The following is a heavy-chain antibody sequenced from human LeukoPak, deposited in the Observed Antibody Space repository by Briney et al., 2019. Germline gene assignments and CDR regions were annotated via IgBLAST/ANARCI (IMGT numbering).Heavy chain of an antibody. CDR3: ATEGGTLGYCSRTSCHYDY. J-gene: IGHJ4*02. Sequence: ASVKVSCKVSGYSLTEMSMHWVRQSPGKGPEWMGGFDPEDGKRIYAQKFQGRVTMTEDTSTDTAYMELSSLRSEDTAVYYCATEGGTLGYCSRTSCHYDYWGQGTLVTVSS. CDR2: FDPEDGKR. CDR1: GYSLTEMS. D-gene: IGHD2-2*01. V-gene: IGHV1-24*01.